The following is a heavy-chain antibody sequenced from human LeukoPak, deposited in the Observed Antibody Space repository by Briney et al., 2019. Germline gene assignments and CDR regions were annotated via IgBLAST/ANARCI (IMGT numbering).Heavy chain of an antibody. CDR3: ASLPIAATLSY. V-gene: IGHV4/OR15-8*02. CDR1: GGSISSSKW. Sequence: SETLSLTCAVSGGSISSSKWWSWVRQPPGKGLEWIGEIYHSGNSNYNPSLKSRVTISVDEPKNQYSLKLRSVTAADTAVYYCASLPIAATLSYWGHGILVNVAS. CDR2: IYHSGNS. D-gene: IGHD6-25*01. J-gene: IGHJ4*01.